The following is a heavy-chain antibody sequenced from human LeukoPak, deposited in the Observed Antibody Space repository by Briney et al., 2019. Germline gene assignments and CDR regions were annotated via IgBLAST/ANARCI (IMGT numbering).Heavy chain of an antibody. J-gene: IGHJ4*02. D-gene: IGHD3-16*01. V-gene: IGHV1-2*02. CDR2: INPNSGGA. CDR3: ARAYYDTSSNYIDY. Sequence: GASVKVSCKASGYTFTSYDINWVRQATGQGLEWMGWINPNSGGAIYGQKFQGRVTMTRDTSITTVYMELSSLKSDDTAVYYCARAYYDTSSNYIDYWGQGTLVTVSS. CDR1: GYTFTSYD.